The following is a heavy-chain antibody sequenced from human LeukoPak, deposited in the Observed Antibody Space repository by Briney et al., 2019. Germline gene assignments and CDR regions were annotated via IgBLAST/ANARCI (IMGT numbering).Heavy chain of an antibody. D-gene: IGHD3-9*01. CDR1: GFTFSSYS. CDR3: ARECGLRYFDWSLLDYGMDV. Sequence: GGSLRLSCAASGFTFSSYSMNWVRQAPGKGLEWVSSISSSSSYIYYADSVKGRFTISRDNAKNSLYLQMNSLTAEDTAVYYCARECGLRYFDWSLLDYGMDVWGQGTTVTVSS. J-gene: IGHJ6*02. V-gene: IGHV3-21*01. CDR2: ISSSSSYI.